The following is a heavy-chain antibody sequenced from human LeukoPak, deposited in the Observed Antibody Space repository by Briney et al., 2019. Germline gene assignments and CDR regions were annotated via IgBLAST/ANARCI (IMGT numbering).Heavy chain of an antibody. J-gene: IGHJ4*02. CDR1: GLTFSTSG. D-gene: IGHD1-14*01. CDR3: ATETNGRHYDY. CDR2: IGPTGSGR. Sequence: GGSLRLSCTASGLTFSTSGFNWARQAPGKGLEWVASIGPTGSGRYHADSIKGRFTISRDNANNFLYLQMSSLRAEDTAVYYCATETNGRHYDYWGQGTLLTVSS. V-gene: IGHV3-21*06.